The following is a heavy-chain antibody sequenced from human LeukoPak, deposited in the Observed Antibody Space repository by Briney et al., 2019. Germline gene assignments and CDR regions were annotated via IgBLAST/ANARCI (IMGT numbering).Heavy chain of an antibody. Sequence: GRSLRLSCAASGFTFSSYAMHWVGQAPGKGLEWVAVISYDGSNKYYADSVKGRFTISRDNSKNTLYLQMNSLRAEDTAVYYCARDGGELRYFHWLLQRGQFYYFDYWGQGTLVTVFS. D-gene: IGHD3-9*01. CDR3: ARDGGELRYFHWLLQRGQFYYFDY. V-gene: IGHV3-30*04. CDR1: GFTFSSYA. J-gene: IGHJ4*02. CDR2: ISYDGSNK.